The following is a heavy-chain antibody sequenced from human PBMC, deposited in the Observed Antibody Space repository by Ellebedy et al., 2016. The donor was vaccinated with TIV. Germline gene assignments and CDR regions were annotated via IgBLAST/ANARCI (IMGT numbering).Heavy chain of an antibody. D-gene: IGHD2-8*01. CDR2: INPNSGGT. CDR1: GYTFTSYY. V-gene: IGHV1-2*02. CDR3: ARAHCTNGVCPEVDP. Sequence: ASVKVSCKASGYTFTSYYMHWVRQAPGQGLEWMGWINPNSGGTNYAQKFQGRVTMTRDTSISTVYMDLSSLISEDTAVYYCARAHCTNGVCPEVDPWGQGTLVTVSS. J-gene: IGHJ5*02.